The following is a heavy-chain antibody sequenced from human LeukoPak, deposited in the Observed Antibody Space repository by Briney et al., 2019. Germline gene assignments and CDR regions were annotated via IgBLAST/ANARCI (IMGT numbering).Heavy chain of an antibody. Sequence: LSLTCTVSGGSISSGTYYWSWVRQAPGKGLEWVSATSGSGGSTYYADSVKGRFTISRDNSKNTLYLQMNSLRAEDTAVYYCAKESGYYTYWGQGTLVTVSS. D-gene: IGHD3-22*01. V-gene: IGHV3-23*01. CDR3: AKESGYYTY. CDR2: TSGSGGST. J-gene: IGHJ4*02. CDR1: GGSISSGTYY.